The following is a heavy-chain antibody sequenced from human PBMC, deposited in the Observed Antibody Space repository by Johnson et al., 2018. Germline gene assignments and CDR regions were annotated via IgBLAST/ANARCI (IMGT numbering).Heavy chain of an antibody. CDR2: IWYDGSNK. Sequence: VQLVESGGGVVQPGRSLRLSCAASGFTFSSYGMHWVRQAPGKGLEWVAVIWYDGSNKYYADSVKGRFTISRDNSKNTLYLQMNSLRAEDPAVYYCARDSDERGFYYYMDVWGKGTTVTVSS. D-gene: IGHD3-16*01. J-gene: IGHJ6*03. CDR1: GFTFSSYG. CDR3: ARDSDERGFYYYMDV. V-gene: IGHV3-33*01.